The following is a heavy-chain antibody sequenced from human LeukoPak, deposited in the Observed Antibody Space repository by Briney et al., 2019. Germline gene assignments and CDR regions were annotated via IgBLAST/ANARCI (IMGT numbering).Heavy chain of an antibody. CDR2: INHSGST. D-gene: IGHD4-17*01. V-gene: IGHV4-34*01. Sequence: KPPETLSLTCAVYGGSFSGYYWSWIRQPPGKGLEWIGEINHSGSTNYNPSLKSRVTISVDTSKNQFSLKLSSVTAADTAVYYCARGPVTADAFDIWGQGTMVTVSS. J-gene: IGHJ3*02. CDR3: ARGPVTADAFDI. CDR1: GGSFSGYY.